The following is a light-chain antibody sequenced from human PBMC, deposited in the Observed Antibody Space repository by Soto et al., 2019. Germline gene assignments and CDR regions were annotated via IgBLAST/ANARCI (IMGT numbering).Light chain of an antibody. CDR1: QGISTY. CDR3: QQSYRTPYT. CDR2: DAS. Sequence: DIQMTQSPSSLSASVGDRVTITCRASQGISTYLVWYQQRQGRAPKLLIYDASSLVSRVPSRFSGSGSGTAFTLTISSLQPEDFATYYCQQSYRTPYTFGQGTKLETK. V-gene: IGKV1-39*01. J-gene: IGKJ2*01.